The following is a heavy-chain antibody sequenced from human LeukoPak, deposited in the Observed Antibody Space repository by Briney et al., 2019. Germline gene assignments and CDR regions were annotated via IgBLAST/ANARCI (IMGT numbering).Heavy chain of an antibody. Sequence: GRSLRLSCAASGFTFDDYAMHWVRQAPGKGLEWVSGISWNSGSIGYADSVKGRFTISRDNSKNTLYLQMNSLRAEDTAVYYCAKDGYYGDYPVDYWGQGTLVTVSS. V-gene: IGHV3-9*01. CDR1: GFTFDDYA. D-gene: IGHD4-17*01. CDR3: AKDGYYGDYPVDY. CDR2: ISWNSGSI. J-gene: IGHJ4*02.